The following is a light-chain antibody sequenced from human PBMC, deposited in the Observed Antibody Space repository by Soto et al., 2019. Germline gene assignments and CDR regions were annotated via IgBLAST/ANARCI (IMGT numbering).Light chain of an antibody. CDR1: SSDVGAYNF. Sequence: QSVLTQPHSVSGSPGQSVTISCTGTSSDVGAYNFASWYQQRPGTAPRLIIYDVNKRLSGVPDRFSGSKSGNTASLTISGLQAEDEADYYCCSYAGNYKYVFGSGTKVTVL. CDR3: CSYAGNYKYV. CDR2: DVN. J-gene: IGLJ1*01. V-gene: IGLV2-11*01.